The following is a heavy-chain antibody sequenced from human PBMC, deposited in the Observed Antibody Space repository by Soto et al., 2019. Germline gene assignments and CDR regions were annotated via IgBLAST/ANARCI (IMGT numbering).Heavy chain of an antibody. J-gene: IGHJ4*02. V-gene: IGHV4-39*01. CDR2: IYYSGST. CDR3: AKNWNWGSLVH. D-gene: IGHD7-27*01. CDR1: GGSISISSYY. Sequence: PSDTLSLTCTVSGGSISISSYYWGWIRQPPGKGLEWIGSIYYSGSTYYNPSLKSRVTISVDTSKNQFSLKLSSVTAADTAVYYCAKNWNWGSLVHWGQGTLVTVSS.